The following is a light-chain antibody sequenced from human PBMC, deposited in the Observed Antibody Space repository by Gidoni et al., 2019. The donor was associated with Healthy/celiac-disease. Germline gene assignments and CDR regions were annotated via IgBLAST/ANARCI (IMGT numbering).Light chain of an antibody. CDR3: QQYGSSPPT. CDR2: GAS. Sequence: ESVLTQSPGTLSLSPGERASLSCRASPSVSSSYLAWYQQKPGQAPRLLIYGASSRATGIPDRFSGSGSGTDFTLTISRLEPEDFAVYYCQQYGSSPPTFGQGTKLEIK. V-gene: IGKV3-20*01. J-gene: IGKJ2*01. CDR1: PSVSSSY.